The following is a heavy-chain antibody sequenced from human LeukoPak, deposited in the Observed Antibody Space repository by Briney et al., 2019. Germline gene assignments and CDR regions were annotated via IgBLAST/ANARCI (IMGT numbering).Heavy chain of an antibody. CDR3: ARVGLAAAYDY. CDR2: IYNREGT. CDR1: GGSVSSNGYF. J-gene: IGHJ4*02. Sequence: SETLSLTCTVSGGSVSSNGYFWNWIRQPPGKGLEWIGCIYNREGTNYNPSLKSRVTISVDTSNNMFSLRLSSVTAADTAVYYCARVGLAAAYDYWGQGTLVTVSS. D-gene: IGHD6-13*01. V-gene: IGHV4-61*08.